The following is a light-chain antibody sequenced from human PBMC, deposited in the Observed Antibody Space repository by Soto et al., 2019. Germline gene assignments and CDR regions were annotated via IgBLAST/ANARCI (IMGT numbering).Light chain of an antibody. CDR2: DAS. Sequence: EIVLTQSPATLSLSPGERATLSCRASQSVGSYLAWYQQKPGQAPRLLIYDASNRAAGIPARFSGSGSGTDFTLTISSLEPEDFAGYYCRQRGNSLPFGGWTKVEIK. CDR3: RQRGNSLP. V-gene: IGKV3-11*01. CDR1: QSVGSY. J-gene: IGKJ4*02.